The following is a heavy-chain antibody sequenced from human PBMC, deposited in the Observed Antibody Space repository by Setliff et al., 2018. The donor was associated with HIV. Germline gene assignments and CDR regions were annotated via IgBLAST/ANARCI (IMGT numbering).Heavy chain of an antibody. D-gene: IGHD3-3*01. CDR1: GYIFTDYA. Sequence: ASVKVSCKASGYIFTDYALNWVRQAPGQGLEWVAWIDINTGSPSYAQGFTGRCVFSSDTSVSTAYLQITSLKPEDTAVYYCARSHYNFRSAYYTGTNWFDSWGQGTLVTVSS. CDR3: ARSHYNFRSAYYTGTNWFDS. J-gene: IGHJ5*01. CDR2: IDINTGSP. V-gene: IGHV7-4-1*02.